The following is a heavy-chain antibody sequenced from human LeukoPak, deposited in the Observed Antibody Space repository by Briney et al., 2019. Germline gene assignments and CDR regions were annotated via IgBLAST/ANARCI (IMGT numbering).Heavy chain of an antibody. Sequence: GGSLRLSCTASGFSFSSYTMHWVRQAPGKGLEYVSAIISHGGNTHYTNSVKGRFTISRDNSKNTLYLQMGSLRPDDMAVYYRARVKMGATVSDYYYYYMDVWGKGTTVTVSS. CDR1: GFSFSSYT. D-gene: IGHD1-26*01. V-gene: IGHV3-64*01. J-gene: IGHJ6*03. CDR2: IISHGGNT. CDR3: ARVKMGATVSDYYYYYMDV.